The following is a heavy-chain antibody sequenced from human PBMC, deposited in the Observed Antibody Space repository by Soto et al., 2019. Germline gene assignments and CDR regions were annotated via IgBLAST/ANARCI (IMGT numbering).Heavy chain of an antibody. Sequence: PSETLSITCTVSGGSISSYYWSWIRQHPGKGLEWIGYIYYSGSTYYNPSLKSRVTISVDTSKNQFSLKLSSVTAADTAVYYCARGSVVAATLFDYWGQGNLVTVSS. D-gene: IGHD2-15*01. CDR1: GGSISSYY. CDR2: IYYSGST. V-gene: IGHV4-59*06. CDR3: ARGSVVAATLFDY. J-gene: IGHJ4*02.